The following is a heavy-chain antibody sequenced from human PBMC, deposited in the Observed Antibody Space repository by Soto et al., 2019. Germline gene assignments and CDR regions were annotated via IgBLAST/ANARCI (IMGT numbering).Heavy chain of an antibody. V-gene: IGHV3-74*01. CDR1: GFTFSSYW. Sequence: GSLRLSCAASGFTFSSYWMHWVRQAPGKGLVWVSRMNEDGGTTDYADSVKGRFTISRDKSRNTIYLQMNSLTYEDTAVYYCTRDPVAVTGSFVDYWGQGTLVTVSS. CDR2: MNEDGGTT. J-gene: IGHJ4*02. D-gene: IGHD3-9*01. CDR3: TRDPVAVTGSFVDY.